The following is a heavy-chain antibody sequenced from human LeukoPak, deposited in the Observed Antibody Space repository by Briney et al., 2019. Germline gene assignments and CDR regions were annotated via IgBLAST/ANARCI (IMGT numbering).Heavy chain of an antibody. CDR2: IYYSGST. J-gene: IGHJ4*02. Sequence: SETLSLTCTVSGGSISSYYWSWIRQPPGKGLEWIGYIYYSGSTNYNPSLKSRVTISVDTSKNQFSLRLSSVTAAGTAVYYCAREGIVRTYDQWGQGTLVTVSS. D-gene: IGHD2/OR15-2a*01. V-gene: IGHV4-59*12. CDR1: GGSISSYY. CDR3: AREGIVRTYDQ.